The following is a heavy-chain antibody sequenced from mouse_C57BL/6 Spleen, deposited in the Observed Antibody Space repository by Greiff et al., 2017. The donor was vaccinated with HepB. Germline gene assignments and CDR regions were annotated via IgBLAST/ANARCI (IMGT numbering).Heavy chain of an antibody. CDR2: IYPGDGDT. CDR1: GYAFSSSW. J-gene: IGHJ3*01. Sequence: LQESGPELVKPGASVKISCKASGYAFSSSWMNWVKQRPGKGLEWIGRIYPGDGDTNYNGKFKGKATLTADKSSSTAYMQLSSLTSEDSAVYFCARSPSDGHWAYWGQGTLVTVSA. V-gene: IGHV1-82*01. D-gene: IGHD2-3*01. CDR3: ARSPSDGHWAY.